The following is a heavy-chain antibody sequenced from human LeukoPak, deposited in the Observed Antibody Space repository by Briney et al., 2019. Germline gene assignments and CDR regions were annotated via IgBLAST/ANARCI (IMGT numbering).Heavy chain of an antibody. CDR3: ARGVAYDVLPGYYNYWFDP. CDR2: IYHSGST. V-gene: IGHV4-34*01. J-gene: IGHJ5*02. D-gene: IGHD3-9*01. CDR1: GGSFSGYY. Sequence: PSETLSLTCAVYGGSFSGYYWSWIRQPPGKGVEWIGEIYHSGSTNYNPSLKSRVTISVDTSKKQFSLNLSSVTAADTAVYYCARGVAYDVLPGYYNYWFDPWGQGTLVTVSS.